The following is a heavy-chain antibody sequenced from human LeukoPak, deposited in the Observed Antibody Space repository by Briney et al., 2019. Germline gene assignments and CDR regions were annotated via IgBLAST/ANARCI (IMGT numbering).Heavy chain of an antibody. CDR3: ARSTDTIFGTAFDY. D-gene: IGHD3-3*01. J-gene: IGHJ4*02. CDR2: IIPIFGTA. CDR1: GGTFSSYA. V-gene: IGHV1-69*05. Sequence: GASVKVSCKVSGGTFSSYAISWVRQAPGQGLEWMGGIIPIFGTANYAQKFQGRVTITTDESTSTAYMELSSLRSEDTAVYYCARSTDTIFGTAFDYWGQGTLVTVSS.